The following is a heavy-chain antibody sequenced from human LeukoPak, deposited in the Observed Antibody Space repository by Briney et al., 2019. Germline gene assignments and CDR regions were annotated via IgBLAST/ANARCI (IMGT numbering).Heavy chain of an antibody. Sequence: GGSVRLSCAASGFTFDDYAMHWVRQAPGKGLGWVSGISWNSGSIGYADSVKGRFTISRDNAKNSLYLQMNSLRAEDTALYYCAKDDHMVRGVKDWGQGTLVTVSS. D-gene: IGHD3-10*01. CDR1: GFTFDDYA. CDR2: ISWNSGSI. CDR3: AKDDHMVRGVKD. J-gene: IGHJ4*02. V-gene: IGHV3-9*01.